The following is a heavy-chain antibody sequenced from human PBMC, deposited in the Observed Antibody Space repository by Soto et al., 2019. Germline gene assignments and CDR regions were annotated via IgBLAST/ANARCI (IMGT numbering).Heavy chain of an antibody. CDR2: ISANDVGT. J-gene: IGHJ4*02. CDR1: GFTLRNYA. V-gene: IGHV3-23*01. Sequence: GGSLRLSCEASGFTLRNYAMTWVRQAPGKGLEWVSLISANDVGTYYAESVKTRFTITTDQSRNTVYLQMDSLRADDTAIYYCAKAKNDYNWDNRPPFDYWGQGTLVTVSS. CDR3: AKAKNDYNWDNRPPFDY. D-gene: IGHD1-20*01.